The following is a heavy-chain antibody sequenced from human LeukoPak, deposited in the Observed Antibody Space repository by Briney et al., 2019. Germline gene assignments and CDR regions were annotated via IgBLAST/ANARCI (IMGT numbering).Heavy chain of an antibody. J-gene: IGHJ4*02. CDR2: IYTSGST. CDR1: GGSISSYY. D-gene: IGHD3-22*01. CDR3: ARAPKYDSSGYYEFDY. V-gene: IGHV4-4*07. Sequence: SETLSLTCTVSGGSISSYYWSWLRQPAGEGLEWIGRIYTSGSTNYNPSLKSRVTMSVDTSKNQFSLKLSSVSAADTAVYYCARAPKYDSSGYYEFDYWGQGTLVTVSS.